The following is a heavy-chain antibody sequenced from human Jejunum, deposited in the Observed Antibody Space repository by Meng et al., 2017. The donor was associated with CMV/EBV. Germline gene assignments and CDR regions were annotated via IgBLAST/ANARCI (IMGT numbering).Heavy chain of an antibody. V-gene: IGHV4-39*07. Sequence: SRSSYWGWIRQPPGKGLEWIGNIFYTGGTYYNPSLKSRVTMSVDTSKNQFSLKLSSVTAADTAMYFCARDLYSGYINTPRRAFDIWGQGTMVTVSS. J-gene: IGHJ3*02. CDR1: SRSSY. CDR2: IFYTGGT. D-gene: IGHD5-12*01. CDR3: ARDLYSGYINTPRRAFDI.